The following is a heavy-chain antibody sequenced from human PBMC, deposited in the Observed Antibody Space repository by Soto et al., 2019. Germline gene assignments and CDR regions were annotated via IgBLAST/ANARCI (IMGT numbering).Heavy chain of an antibody. V-gene: IGHV1-2*04. J-gene: IGHJ6*03. CDR2: LNPNTGVN. CDR1: GDRFTDYY. D-gene: IGHD2-15*01. Sequence: QVQLVQSGAEVKEPGASVTVSCRASGDRFTDYYMHWVRQAPGQGLEWMGWLNPNTGVNKYAQKFQGWVTMARDTSIRTVYMQLSRLRFDDTAIYYCARESGGATATLDYYYFYMDVWGTGTTVTVSS. CDR3: ARESGGATATLDYYYFYMDV.